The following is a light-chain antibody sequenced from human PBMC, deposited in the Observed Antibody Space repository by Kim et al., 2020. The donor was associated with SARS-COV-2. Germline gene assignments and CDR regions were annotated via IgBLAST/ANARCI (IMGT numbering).Light chain of an antibody. CDR3: QAWDSRNWV. CDR1: KLGDKY. Sequence: SYELTQPPSVSVSPGQTASITCSGDKLGDKYACWYQQKPGQSPVLVIYQDSKRPSGIPERFSGSNSGNTATLTISGTQAMDEADYYCQAWDSRNWVFGGG. V-gene: IGLV3-1*01. J-gene: IGLJ3*02. CDR2: QDS.